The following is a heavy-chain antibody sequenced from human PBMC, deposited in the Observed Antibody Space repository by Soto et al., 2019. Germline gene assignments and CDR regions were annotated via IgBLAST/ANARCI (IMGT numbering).Heavy chain of an antibody. V-gene: IGHV3-7*01. J-gene: IGHJ4*02. CDR2: LDQDGSER. CDR3: VCGGNFFVY. Sequence: EVQLVESGGGLVQPGGSLRLSGAASGFTFRTYWMTWVRRPPGKGLEWVANLDQDGSERYDVDSVRGRFTISRDNAKNSLYLQTNSLTAEDTAVYYCVCGGNFFVYWGQGSLVTVSP. CDR1: GFTFRTYW. D-gene: IGHD3-16*01.